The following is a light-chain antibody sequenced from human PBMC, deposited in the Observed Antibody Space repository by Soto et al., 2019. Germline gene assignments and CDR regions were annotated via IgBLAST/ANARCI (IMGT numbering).Light chain of an antibody. J-gene: IGKJ4*01. CDR2: KAS. V-gene: IGKV1-5*03. CDR1: QSISSW. Sequence: DIQMTQSPSTLSASVGDRVTITCRASQSISSWLAWYQQKPGKAPNLLIYKASSLESGVPSRFSGSGSGTAFTLTISSLQPDDFATYYCQQYHSYPLTFGGGTKVEIK. CDR3: QQYHSYPLT.